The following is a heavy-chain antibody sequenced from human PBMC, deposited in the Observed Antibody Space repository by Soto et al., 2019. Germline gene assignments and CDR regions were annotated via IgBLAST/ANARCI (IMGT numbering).Heavy chain of an antibody. CDR2: VNCRGGST. CDR1: GYTFTTYY. CDR3: ARELQGLYYFDY. J-gene: IGHJ4*02. Sequence: ASVKVSCKASGYTFTTYYIHWVRQAPGQGLEWMGIVNCRGGSTSYARKFQGRVTITRDTSASTAYMELTSLRSEDTAVYYCARELQGLYYFDYWGQGTLVTVSS. D-gene: IGHD2-15*01. V-gene: IGHV1-46*01.